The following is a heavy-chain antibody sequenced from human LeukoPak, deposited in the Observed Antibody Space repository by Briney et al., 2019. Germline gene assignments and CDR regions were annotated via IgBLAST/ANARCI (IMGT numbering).Heavy chain of an antibody. D-gene: IGHD3-10*01. J-gene: IGHJ3*02. Sequence: ASVKVSFKASGYTFTNYYMHWVRQAPGQGLEWMGIINPSRGSTSYAQKFQGRVTMTGDTSTSTVYMELSSLRSEDTAVYYCVREYYGSGMHAFDIWGQGTMVTVSS. CDR1: GYTFTNYY. CDR3: VREYYGSGMHAFDI. V-gene: IGHV1-46*01. CDR2: INPSRGST.